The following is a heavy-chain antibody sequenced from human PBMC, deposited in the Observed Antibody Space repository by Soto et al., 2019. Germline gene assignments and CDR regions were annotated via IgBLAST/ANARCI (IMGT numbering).Heavy chain of an antibody. D-gene: IGHD2-15*01. Sequence: EVQLVESGAGLVQPGGSLRLSCAASGFTFSSYNIHWIRQAPGKGLEFVSAISSSGDRTYYADSGKGRFTITRDNSKNTVWLQGGRLRAEDRAVYDCARARCSSGQCYDFDYWGRGARVSVSS. V-gene: IGHV3-64*02. J-gene: IGHJ4*02. CDR1: GFTFSSYN. CDR3: ARARCSSGQCYDFDY. CDR2: ISSSGDRT.